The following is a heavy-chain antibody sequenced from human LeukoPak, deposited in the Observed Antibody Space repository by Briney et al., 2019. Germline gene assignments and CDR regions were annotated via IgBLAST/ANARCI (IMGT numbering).Heavy chain of an antibody. CDR2: IYYSGST. Sequence: SETLSLTCTVSGGSISSSSYYWGWIRQPPGKGLEWIGSIYYSGSTYYNPSPKSRVTISVDTSKKQFSLKLISVTAADTAVYYCARHVGFITMVRGVINNNWFDPWGQGTLVTVSS. J-gene: IGHJ5*02. CDR1: GGSISSSSYY. V-gene: IGHV4-39*01. CDR3: ARHVGFITMVRGVINNNWFDP. D-gene: IGHD3-10*01.